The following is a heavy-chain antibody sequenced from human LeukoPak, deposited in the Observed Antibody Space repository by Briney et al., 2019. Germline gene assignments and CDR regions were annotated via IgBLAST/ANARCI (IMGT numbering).Heavy chain of an antibody. J-gene: IGHJ5*02. CDR2: MNPNSGNT. CDR3: AREASVSYYVDWFDP. CDR1: GYTFTSYD. D-gene: IGHD1-26*01. V-gene: IGHV1-8*03. Sequence: ASVKVSCKASGYTFTSYDINWVRQATGQGLEWMGWMNPNSGNTGYAQKFQGRVTVTRNTSISTAYMELSSLRSEDTAVYYCAREASVSYYVDWFDPWGQGTLVTVSS.